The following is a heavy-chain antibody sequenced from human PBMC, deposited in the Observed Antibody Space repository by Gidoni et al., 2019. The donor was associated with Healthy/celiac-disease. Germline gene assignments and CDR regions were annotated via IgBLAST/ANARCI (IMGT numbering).Heavy chain of an antibody. V-gene: IGHV3-23*01. CDR1: GFTFRSYA. CDR3: AKDSFTYCGGDCYSWAFVY. CDR2: ISGSGGST. D-gene: IGHD2-21*02. J-gene: IGHJ4*02. Sequence: EVQLLESGGGLVQPGGSLRLSCAASGFTFRSYAMSWVRQAPGKGLEWVSAISGSGGSTYYADSVKGRFTISRDNSKNTLYLQMNSLRAEDTAVYYCAKDSFTYCGGDCYSWAFVYWGQGTLVTVSS.